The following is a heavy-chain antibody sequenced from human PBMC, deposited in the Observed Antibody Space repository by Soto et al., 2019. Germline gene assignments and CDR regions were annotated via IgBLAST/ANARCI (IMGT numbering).Heavy chain of an antibody. J-gene: IGHJ4*02. CDR2: IAFDGSNN. Sequence: PGGSLRLSCAGAGFTCKTYGMHWDRQAPGKGLEWVAVIAFDGSNNYSADSVKGRFTISRDNSKNTLYLQMDSLRPQDTAMYYCATLSITSRPFEYWGQGTLVTVSS. CDR1: GFTCKTYG. CDR3: ATLSITSRPFEY. V-gene: IGHV3-30*03. D-gene: IGHD6-6*01.